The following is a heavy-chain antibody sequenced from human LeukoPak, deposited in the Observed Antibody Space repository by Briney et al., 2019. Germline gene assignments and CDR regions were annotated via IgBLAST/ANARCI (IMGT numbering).Heavy chain of an antibody. V-gene: IGHV1-2*02. J-gene: IGHJ6*02. Sequence: ASVNVSSTASGYTFTFYYIHWVRQVPGPGLEWMGWMNPNRGDTNYAQKFQGRVTMTRDTSINTAYMELSRLRSDDTAVYYCARDFVTVWGQGTTVTVSS. CDR3: ARDFVTV. D-gene: IGHD3-3*01. CDR1: GYTFTFYY. CDR2: MNPNRGDT.